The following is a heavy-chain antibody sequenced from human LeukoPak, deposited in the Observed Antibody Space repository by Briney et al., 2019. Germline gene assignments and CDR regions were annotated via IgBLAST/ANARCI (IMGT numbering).Heavy chain of an antibody. CDR2: IYYSGST. V-gene: IGHV4-39*07. D-gene: IGHD3-22*01. CDR1: GGSISSSSYY. CDR3: ARDTYYYDSSGDS. Sequence: SETLSLTCTVSGGSISSSSYYWGWIRQPPGKGLEWIGSIYYSGSTYYNPSLKSRVTISVDTSKNQFSLKLSSVTAADTAVYYCARDTYYYDSSGDSWGQGTLVTVSS. J-gene: IGHJ5*01.